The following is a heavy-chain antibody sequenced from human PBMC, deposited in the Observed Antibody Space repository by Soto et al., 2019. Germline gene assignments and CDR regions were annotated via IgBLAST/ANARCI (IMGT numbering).Heavy chain of an antibody. CDR2: ISSSSDYI. Sequence: PGGSLRLSCAASGFTFSSYSLNWVRQAPGKGLEWVSSISSSSDYIFYADSLKGRFTISRDNAKNSLNLQMDSLRAEDTAVYYCAREYCSSTSCLNWFDPWGQGTLVTVSS. V-gene: IGHV3-21*01. J-gene: IGHJ5*02. CDR3: AREYCSSTSCLNWFDP. D-gene: IGHD2-2*01. CDR1: GFTFSSYS.